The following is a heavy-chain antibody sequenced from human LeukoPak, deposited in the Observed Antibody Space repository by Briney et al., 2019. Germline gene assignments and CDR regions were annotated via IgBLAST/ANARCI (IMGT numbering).Heavy chain of an antibody. CDR1: GFTFSSYS. CDR2: ISSSSSYI. Sequence: GGSLRLSCAASGFTFSSYSMNWVRQAPGKGLEWVSSISSSSSYIYYADSVKGRFTISRDNAKNSLYLQMNSLRAEDTAVYYCARLHSSGSFDFDYWGQGTLVTVSS. D-gene: IGHD1-26*01. CDR3: ARLHSSGSFDFDY. V-gene: IGHV3-21*01. J-gene: IGHJ4*02.